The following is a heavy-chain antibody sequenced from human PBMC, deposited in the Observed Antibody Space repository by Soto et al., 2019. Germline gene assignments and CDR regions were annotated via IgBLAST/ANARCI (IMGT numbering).Heavy chain of an antibody. V-gene: IGHV4-31*03. CDR1: GGSIRSGGYY. D-gene: IGHD3-3*01. CDR2: IVYSGTT. Sequence: QVQLQESGPGLVKPSQTLSLTCTVSGGSIRSGGYYWTWIRQYPGKGLEWIGYIVYSGTTYYNPSLKSRVTISIGTSTNKYSLKLSSVTAADTAVYYCAIQHTYDFWSTYYFNYWGHGAQVSVSS. CDR3: AIQHTYDFWSTYYFNY. J-gene: IGHJ4*01.